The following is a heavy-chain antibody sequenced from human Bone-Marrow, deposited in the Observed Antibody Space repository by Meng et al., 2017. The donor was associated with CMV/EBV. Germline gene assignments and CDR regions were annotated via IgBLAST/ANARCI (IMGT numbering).Heavy chain of an antibody. CDR3: ARARAYDSRYYFDY. CDR2: IKQDGSEK. CDR1: GFTFSSYW. Sequence: GGSLRLSCAASGFTFSSYWMSWVRQAPGKGLEWVANIKQDGSEKYYVDSVKGRFTISRDNAKNSLYLQMNSLRAEDTALYYCARARAYDSRYYFDYWGQGTLVTVSS. J-gene: IGHJ4*02. D-gene: IGHD3-3*01. V-gene: IGHV3-7*03.